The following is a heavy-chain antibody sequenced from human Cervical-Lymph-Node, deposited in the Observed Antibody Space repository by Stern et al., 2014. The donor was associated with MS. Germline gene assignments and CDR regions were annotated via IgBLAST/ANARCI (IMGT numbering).Heavy chain of an antibody. J-gene: IGHJ5*01. CDR3: ARDLHIASPGANWFDS. CDR2: ISYDGDKK. D-gene: IGHD6-13*01. CDR1: GFTFSTFA. V-gene: IGHV3-30-3*01. Sequence: QVQLVESGGGVVQPGRSLRLSCAASGFTFSTFAMHWVRQAPGKGLEWVALISYDGDKKYYADSVKGRFTISRDNLKNTLYLQMNSLRAEDTAVYYCARDLHIASPGANWFDSWGQGTLVIVSS.